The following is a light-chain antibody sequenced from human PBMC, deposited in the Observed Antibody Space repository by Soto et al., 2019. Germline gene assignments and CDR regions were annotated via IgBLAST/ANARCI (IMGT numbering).Light chain of an antibody. Sequence: DIQMTQSPSSLSAAVGDSVTFTCRASPSIDTFVNWYQQKPGKAPSLLIYATSNLQSGVPSRFSGSGSGTDFTLTIASLQPDDVGTYYCPHCYSPPWTFGQGTKVEIK. CDR2: ATS. J-gene: IGKJ1*01. V-gene: IGKV1-39*01. CDR1: PSIDTF. CDR3: PHCYSPPWT.